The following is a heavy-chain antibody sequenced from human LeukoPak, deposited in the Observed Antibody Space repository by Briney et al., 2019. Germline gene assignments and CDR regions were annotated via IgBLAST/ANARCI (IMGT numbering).Heavy chain of an antibody. CDR3: ARTPAAGTKYYYYYGMDV. J-gene: IGHJ6*02. Sequence: PSETLSLTCAVYGGSFSGYYWSWIRQPPGKGLEWIGEINHSGSTNYNPSLKSRVTISVDTSKNQFSLKLSSVTAADTAVYYCARTPAAGTKYYYYYGMDVWGQGTTVTVSS. D-gene: IGHD6-13*01. CDR1: GGSFSGYY. CDR2: INHSGST. V-gene: IGHV4-34*01.